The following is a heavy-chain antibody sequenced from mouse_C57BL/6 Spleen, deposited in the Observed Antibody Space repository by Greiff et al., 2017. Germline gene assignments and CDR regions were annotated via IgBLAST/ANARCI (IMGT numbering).Heavy chain of an antibody. CDR2: IDPETGGT. CDR1: GYTFTDYE. D-gene: IGHD4-1*01. CDR3: TREGLGD. V-gene: IGHV1-15*01. Sequence: VQLQESGAELVRPGASVTLSCKASGYTFTDYEMHWVKQTPVHGLEWIGAIDPETGGTAYNQKFKGKAILTADKSSSTAYMELRSLTSEDSAVYYCTREGLGDWGQGTTLTVSS. J-gene: IGHJ2*01.